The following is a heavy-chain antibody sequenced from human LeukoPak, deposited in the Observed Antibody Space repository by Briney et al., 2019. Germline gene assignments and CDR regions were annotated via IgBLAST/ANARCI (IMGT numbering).Heavy chain of an antibody. V-gene: IGHV3-23*01. CDR1: GFTFSSYG. CDR3: AKGASIVGATIGGY. J-gene: IGHJ4*02. CDR2: ISGSGGST. D-gene: IGHD1-26*01. Sequence: GGSLRLACAASGFTFSSYGMSWVRQAPGKGLEWVSAISGSGGSTYYADSVKGRFTISRDNSKNTLYLQMNSLRAEDTAVYYCAKGASIVGATIGGYWGEGALLTVSS.